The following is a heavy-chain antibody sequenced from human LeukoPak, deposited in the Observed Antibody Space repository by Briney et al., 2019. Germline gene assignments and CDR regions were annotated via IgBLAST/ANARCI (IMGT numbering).Heavy chain of an antibody. CDR3: ARDQEGTVTTDY. V-gene: IGHV1-18*01. J-gene: IGHJ4*02. Sequence: ASVKVSCKASGYAFTSYGISWVRQAPGQGLEWMGWISAYNGNTNYAQKLQGRVTMTTDTSTSTAYMELRSLRSDDTAVYYCARDQEGTVTTDYWGQGTLVTVSS. CDR2: ISAYNGNT. CDR1: GYAFTSYG. D-gene: IGHD4-11*01.